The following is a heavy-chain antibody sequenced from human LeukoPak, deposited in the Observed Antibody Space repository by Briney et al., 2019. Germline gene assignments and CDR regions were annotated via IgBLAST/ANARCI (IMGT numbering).Heavy chain of an antibody. D-gene: IGHD5-24*01. CDR2: INHSGST. Sequence: SETLSLTCAVYGGSFSGYYWSWFRQPPGKGLEWIGEINHSGSTNYNPSLKSRVTISVDTSKNQCSLKLSSVTAAATAVYYCARGRRDGYKGGYYFDYWGQGTLVTVSS. CDR1: GGSFSGYY. J-gene: IGHJ4*02. V-gene: IGHV4-34*01. CDR3: ARGRRDGYKGGYYFDY.